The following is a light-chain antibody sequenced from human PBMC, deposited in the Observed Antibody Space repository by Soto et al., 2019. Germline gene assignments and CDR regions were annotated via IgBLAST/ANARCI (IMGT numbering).Light chain of an antibody. CDR1: SSDVGSYNL. Sequence: QSALTQPASVSGSPGQSITISCTGTSSDVGSYNLVSWYQQHPGKAPKLMIYEGSKRPLGVSNRFSGSKSGNTASLTISGLQAEDEADYYCCSYAGSSNVFGTGTKLTVL. CDR3: CSYAGSSNV. CDR2: EGS. V-gene: IGLV2-23*01. J-gene: IGLJ1*01.